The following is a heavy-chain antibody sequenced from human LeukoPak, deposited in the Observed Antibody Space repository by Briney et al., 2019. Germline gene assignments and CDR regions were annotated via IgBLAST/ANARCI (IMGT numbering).Heavy chain of an antibody. Sequence: SETLSLTCAVYGGSFSGYYWSWIRQPPGKGLEWIGEINHSGSTNYNPSLKSRVTISVDTSKNQFSLKLSSATAADTAVYYCARRPTGYCSGGSCYSYNWFDPWGQGTLVTVSS. J-gene: IGHJ5*02. D-gene: IGHD2-15*01. CDR2: INHSGST. CDR3: ARRPTGYCSGGSCYSYNWFDP. V-gene: IGHV4-34*01. CDR1: GGSFSGYY.